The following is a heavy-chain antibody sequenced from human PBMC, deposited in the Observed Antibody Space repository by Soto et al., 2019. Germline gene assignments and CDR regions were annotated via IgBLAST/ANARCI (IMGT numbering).Heavy chain of an antibody. CDR3: AREVRVVTAPHAFDI. Sequence: QVQLQESGPGLVKPSQTLSLTCTVSGGSISSGGYYWSWIRQHPGKGLEWIGYIYYSGSTYYNPSLKSRVTISVDTSKNQFSLKLSSVTAADTAVYYCAREVRVVTAPHAFDIWGQGTMVTVSS. D-gene: IGHD2-21*02. J-gene: IGHJ3*02. CDR2: IYYSGST. CDR1: GGSISSGGYY. V-gene: IGHV4-31*03.